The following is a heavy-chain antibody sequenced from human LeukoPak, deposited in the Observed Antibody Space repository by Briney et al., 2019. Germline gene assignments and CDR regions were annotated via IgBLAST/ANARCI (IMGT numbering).Heavy chain of an antibody. CDR3: ARRGSKWSHNWFDP. D-gene: IGHD3-10*01. J-gene: IGHJ5*02. V-gene: IGHV4-39*01. CDR1: GGSISSSSYY. Sequence: PSETLSLTCTVSGGSISSSSYYWGWIRQPPGKGLEWIGSIYYSGNTYYNPSLKSRVTISVDTSKNQFSLKVTSVTAADTAVYYCARRGSKWSHNWFDPWGQGTLVTVSS. CDR2: IYYSGNT.